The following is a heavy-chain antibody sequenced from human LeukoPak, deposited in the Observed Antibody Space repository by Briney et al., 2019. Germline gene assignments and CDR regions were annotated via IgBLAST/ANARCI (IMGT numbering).Heavy chain of an antibody. Sequence: SETLSLTCAVYGGSFSGYYWSWIRQPPGKGLEWIGEINHSGSTNYNPSLKSRVTISVDTSKNQFSLKLSFVTAADTAVYYCARVLGYYYGSGSYYRGWFDPWGQGTLVTVSS. CDR1: GGSFSGYY. CDR2: INHSGST. D-gene: IGHD3-10*01. CDR3: ARVLGYYYGSGSYYRGWFDP. J-gene: IGHJ5*02. V-gene: IGHV4-34*01.